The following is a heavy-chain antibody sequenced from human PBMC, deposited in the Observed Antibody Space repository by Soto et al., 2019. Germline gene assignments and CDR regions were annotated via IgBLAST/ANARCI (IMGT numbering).Heavy chain of an antibody. V-gene: IGHV3-21*04. Sequence: EVQLVESGGGLVKPGASLRLSCAASGFTFSSYSMNWVRQAPGKGLEWVSSISSSSSYIYYADSVKGRFTISRDNAKNSLYLQMNSLRADDTAVYYCARLRFLEWAGTYYYYRMDVWGQGTTVTVSS. D-gene: IGHD3-3*01. CDR1: GFTFSSYS. CDR2: ISSSSSYI. J-gene: IGHJ6*02. CDR3: ARLRFLEWAGTYYYYRMDV.